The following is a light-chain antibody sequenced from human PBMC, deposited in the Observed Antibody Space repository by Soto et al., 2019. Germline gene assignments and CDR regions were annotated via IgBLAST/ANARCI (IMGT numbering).Light chain of an antibody. V-gene: IGKV3-15*01. CDR2: GAF. CDR3: QQDKSWPPWT. CDR1: QSVDSN. Sequence: EIVVTQSPATLSVSPGERATLSCRTSQSVDSNLAWYQHKSGQAPRLLIYGAFTRATAVPARFSGSGSGTEFTIAISSLQYEDFALYFSQQDKSWPPWTVGQGSKVDIK. J-gene: IGKJ1*01.